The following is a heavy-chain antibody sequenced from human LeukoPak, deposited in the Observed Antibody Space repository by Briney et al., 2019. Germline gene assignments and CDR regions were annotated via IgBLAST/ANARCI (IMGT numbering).Heavy chain of an antibody. CDR3: ARRQIYFDY. J-gene: IGHJ4*02. Sequence: SETLSLTCNVSGGSLSPYFWSWIRQPPGKGLEWIGYIFSSGSTNYNPTLKSRVTISVDTSKNQFSLKLRSVTAADTAVYYCARRQIYFDYWGQGTLVIVS. CDR1: GGSLSPYF. V-gene: IGHV4-4*09. CDR2: IFSSGST.